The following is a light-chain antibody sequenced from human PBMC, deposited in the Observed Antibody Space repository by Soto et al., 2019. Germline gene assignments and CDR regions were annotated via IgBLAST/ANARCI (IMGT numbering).Light chain of an antibody. CDR1: QRVSINY. J-gene: IGKJ2*01. CDR2: DTS. CDR3: QSYGSSPYI. Sequence: EIVLTQSPATVSLSPGERATLSCGASQRVSINYLAWYQQKPGLAPRLLIYDTSTRATGIPDRFTGSGSGTDFTLTISRLEPEDFAIYYCQSYGSSPYIFGQGTKLEIK. V-gene: IGKV3D-20*01.